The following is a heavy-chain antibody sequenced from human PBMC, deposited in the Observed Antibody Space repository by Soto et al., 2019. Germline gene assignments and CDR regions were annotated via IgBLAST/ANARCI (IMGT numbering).Heavy chain of an antibody. D-gene: IGHD5-12*01. J-gene: IGHJ5*02. CDR1: GGSISSGDYY. Sequence: QVQLQESGPGLVKPSQTLSLTCTVSGGSISSGDYYWSWIRQPPGKGLEWIGYIYYSGSTYYNPSLESRVTMSVDTSKNQFSLKLRSVTAADTAVYYCARGGLRGQGWFDPWGQGTLVTVSS. CDR3: ARGGLRGQGWFDP. V-gene: IGHV4-30-4*01. CDR2: IYYSGST.